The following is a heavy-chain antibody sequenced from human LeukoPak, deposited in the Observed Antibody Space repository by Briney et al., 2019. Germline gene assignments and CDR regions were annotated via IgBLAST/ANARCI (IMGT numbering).Heavy chain of an antibody. CDR3: ARFVAGPRFFFQH. CDR2: INHSGST. V-gene: IGHV4-34*01. CDR1: GFTFSSYA. Sequence: PGGSLRLSCAISGFTFSSYAMSWVRQPPGKGLEWIGEINHSGSTNYNPSLKSRVTISVDTSKNQFSLKLSSVTAADTAVYYCARFVAGPRFFFQHWGQGTLVTVSS. D-gene: IGHD6-19*01. J-gene: IGHJ1*01.